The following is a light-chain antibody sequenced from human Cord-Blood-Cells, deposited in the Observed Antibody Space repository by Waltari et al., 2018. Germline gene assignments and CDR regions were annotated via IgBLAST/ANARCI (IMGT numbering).Light chain of an antibody. J-gene: IGKJ1*01. CDR1: QGVSSN. Sequence: EIVMTHSPATLSVSPGERATLSCRASQGVSSNVAWYQQKPGQAPRLLIYGASTRATGIPARFSGSGAGTEFTLTISSLQSEDFAVYYCQQYNNWPRTFGQGTKVEIK. CDR2: GAS. CDR3: QQYNNWPRT. V-gene: IGKV3-15*01.